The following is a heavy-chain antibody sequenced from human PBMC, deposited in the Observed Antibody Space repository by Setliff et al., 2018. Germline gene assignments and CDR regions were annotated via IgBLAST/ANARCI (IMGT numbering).Heavy chain of an antibody. J-gene: IGHJ5*02. CDR2: INQDGSGK. V-gene: IGHV3-7*01. CDR1: GFSFRNCW. CDR3: VPGRGS. D-gene: IGHD6-25*01. Sequence: PGGSLRLSCVATGFSFRNCWASWVRQAPGKGLEWVANINQDGSGKYYVDSVKGRFTIFRDNAQKTLYLHMNNLRADDTAVFYCVPGRGSWGQGALVTVSS.